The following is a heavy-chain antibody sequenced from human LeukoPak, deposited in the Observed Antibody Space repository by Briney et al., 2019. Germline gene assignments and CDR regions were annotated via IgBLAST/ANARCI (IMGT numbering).Heavy chain of an antibody. CDR3: ARFGLVGYYDSSGTDAFDI. CDR2: IYCSGST. Sequence: SETLSLTCTVSGGSISSSSYYWGWIRQPPGKGLEWIGSIYCSGSTYYNPSLKSRVTISVDTSKNQFSLKLSSVTAADTAVYYCARFGLVGYYDSSGTDAFDIWGQGTMVTVSS. D-gene: IGHD3-22*01. CDR1: GGSISSSSYY. V-gene: IGHV4-39*01. J-gene: IGHJ3*02.